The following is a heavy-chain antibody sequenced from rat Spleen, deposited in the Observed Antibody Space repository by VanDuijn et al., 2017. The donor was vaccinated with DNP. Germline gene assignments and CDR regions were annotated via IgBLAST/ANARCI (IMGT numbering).Heavy chain of an antibody. V-gene: IGHV5-25*01. CDR3: ARQTPFYYYSSYMSPDY. D-gene: IGHD1-2*01. J-gene: IGHJ2*01. Sequence: EVQLVESGGGLVQPGRSLKLSCVASRFTFSNYYMAWVRQAPTKGLEWVASISTGGGNTYYRDSVKGRFTISRDNAKSTLYLQMDSLRSEDTATYYCARQTPFYYYSSYMSPDYWGQGVMVTVSS. CDR2: ISTGGGNT. CDR1: RFTFSNYY.